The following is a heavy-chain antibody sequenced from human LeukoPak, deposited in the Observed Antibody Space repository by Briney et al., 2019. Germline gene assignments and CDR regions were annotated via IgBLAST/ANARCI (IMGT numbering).Heavy chain of an antibody. CDR2: INQDGSER. CDR1: GFTFGDFY. D-gene: IGHD2-2*01. V-gene: IGHV3-7*03. J-gene: IGHJ5*02. CDR3: ARDCSSTSCSYFDP. Sequence: PGGSLRLSCAASGFTFGDFYMSWVRHIPGKGLEWVANINQDGSERYYVDSVRGRFTISRDNAKNSLYLQMNSLRAEDTALYYCARDCSSTSCSYFDPWGQGTLVTVSS.